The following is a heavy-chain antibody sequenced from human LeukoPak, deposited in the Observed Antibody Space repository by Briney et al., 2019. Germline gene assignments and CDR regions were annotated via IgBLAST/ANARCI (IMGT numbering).Heavy chain of an antibody. CDR2: INSDGNNT. CDR3: ARLLVIRGVIADY. J-gene: IGHJ4*02. V-gene: IGHV3-74*01. Sequence: GRSLRLSCAASGFTFSSYWMHWVRQAPGKGLVWVSRINSDGNNTNYADSVKGRFTISRDNAKNTLYLQMNSLRAADTAVYYCARLLVIRGVIADYWGQGTLVTVSS. D-gene: IGHD3-10*01. CDR1: GFTFSSYW.